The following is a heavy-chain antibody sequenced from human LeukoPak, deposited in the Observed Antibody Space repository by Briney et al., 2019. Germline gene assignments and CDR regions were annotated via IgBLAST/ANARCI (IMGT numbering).Heavy chain of an antibody. CDR3: ARSVAKQLLFDY. CDR1: GYTFTSYA. V-gene: IGHV1-3*01. Sequence: ASVKVSCKASGYTFTSYAMHWVRQAPGQRLEWMGWINAGNGNTKYSQKFQGRVTITRDTSASTAYMELSSLRSEDTAVYYCARSVAKQLLFDYWGQGTLVTVSS. J-gene: IGHJ4*02. CDR2: INAGNGNT. D-gene: IGHD2-2*01.